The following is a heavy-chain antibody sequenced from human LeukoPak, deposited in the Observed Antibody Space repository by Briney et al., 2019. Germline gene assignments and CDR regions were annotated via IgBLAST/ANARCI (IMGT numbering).Heavy chain of an antibody. Sequence: SETLSLTCTVSGGSMSGYYWSWVRQPAGKGLEWIGRIYSSGSTDYNPSLQSRVTMSVDTSKNQFSLKLSSVTAADTAVYYCARGIIAAATSGYFDPWGQGTLVTVSS. V-gene: IGHV4-4*07. CDR3: ARGIIAAATSGYFDP. J-gene: IGHJ5*02. CDR1: GGSMSGYY. D-gene: IGHD6-13*01. CDR2: IYSSGST.